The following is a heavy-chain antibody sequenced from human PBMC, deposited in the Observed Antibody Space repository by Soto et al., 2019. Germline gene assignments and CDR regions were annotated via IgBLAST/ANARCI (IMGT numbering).Heavy chain of an antibody. CDR3: ARSFNDWTTYFDY. V-gene: IGHV3-53*01. J-gene: IGHJ4*02. CDR1: GFSVTDHY. D-gene: IGHD3-9*01. CDR2: LYTGGSA. Sequence: GGSLRLSCAASGFSVTDHYMPWVRQAPGKGLEWVSVLYTGGSAYYGDSVKGRFTISRESSTNTLYLQMNSLKVGDTAFYFCARSFNDWTTYFDYWSEGTLVTVSS.